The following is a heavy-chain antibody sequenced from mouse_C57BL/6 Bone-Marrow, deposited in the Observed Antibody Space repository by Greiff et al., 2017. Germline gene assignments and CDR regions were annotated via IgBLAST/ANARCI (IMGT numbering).Heavy chain of an antibody. CDR1: GFTFRAYG. CDR2: ISSGSSTI. Sequence: EVQGVESGGGLVKPGGSLKLSCAASGFTFRAYGMHWVRQAPEEGLAWVAYISSGSSTIYYADTVKGRFTISRDNAKNTLFLQMTSLRSEDSAMYYCAKLGSYWYFDVWGTGTTVTVSS. V-gene: IGHV5-17*01. J-gene: IGHJ1*03. CDR3: AKLGSYWYFDV. D-gene: IGHD4-1*01.